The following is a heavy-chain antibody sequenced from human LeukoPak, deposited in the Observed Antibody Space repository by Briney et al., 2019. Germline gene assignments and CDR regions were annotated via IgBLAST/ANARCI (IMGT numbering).Heavy chain of an antibody. CDR2: IYYSGST. Sequence: PSETLSLTCTVSGGSISSHYWSWIRLPPGKGLEWIGYIYYSGSTNYNPSLKSRVTISVDTSKNQFSLKLSSVTAADTAVYYCARADSSSWYGFDYWGQGTLVTVSS. J-gene: IGHJ4*02. CDR1: GGSISSHY. CDR3: ARADSSSWYGFDY. D-gene: IGHD6-13*01. V-gene: IGHV4-59*11.